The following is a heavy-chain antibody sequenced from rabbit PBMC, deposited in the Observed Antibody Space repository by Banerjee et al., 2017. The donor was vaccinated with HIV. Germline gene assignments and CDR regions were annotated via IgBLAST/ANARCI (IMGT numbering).Heavy chain of an antibody. CDR1: GIDSYSYA. CDR2: IYPDYGIT. CDR3: VRSTGYAGYGFATGFDL. J-gene: IGHJ4*01. V-gene: IGHV1S47*01. D-gene: IGHD6-1*01. Sequence: QEQLVESGGGLVTLGGSLKLSCKASGIDSYSYAISWVRQAPGKGLEWIAFIYPDYGITDYASWVNGRFTISLDNVQNTVFLLMTGLTAADTATYFCVRSTGYAGYGFATGFDLWGQGTLVTVS.